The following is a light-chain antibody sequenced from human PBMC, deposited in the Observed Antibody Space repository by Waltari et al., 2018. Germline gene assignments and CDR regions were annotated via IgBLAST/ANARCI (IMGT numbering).Light chain of an antibody. CDR3: SSYTSSSTYV. V-gene: IGLV2-14*01. CDR2: EVS. CDR1: SSDVGGYNY. Sequence: SITISCTGTSSDVGGYNYVSWYQQHPGKAPKLMIYEVSNRPSGVSNRFSGSKSGNTASLTISGLQAEDEADYYCSSYTSSSTYVFGTGTKVNVL. J-gene: IGLJ1*01.